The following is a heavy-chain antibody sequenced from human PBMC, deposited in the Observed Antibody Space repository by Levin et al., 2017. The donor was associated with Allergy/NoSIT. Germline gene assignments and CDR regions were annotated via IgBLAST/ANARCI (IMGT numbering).Heavy chain of an antibody. CDR1: GGSFSGYY. J-gene: IGHJ6*02. D-gene: IGHD2-2*03. CDR3: ARGRGYCSSTSCYAIYGMDV. V-gene: IGHV4-34*01. Sequence: GSLRLSCAVYGGSFSGYYWSWIRQPPGKGLEWIGEINHSGSTNYNPSLKSRVTISVDTSKNQFSLKLSSVTAADTAVYYCARGRGYCSSTSCYAIYGMDVWGQGTTVTVSS. CDR2: INHSGST.